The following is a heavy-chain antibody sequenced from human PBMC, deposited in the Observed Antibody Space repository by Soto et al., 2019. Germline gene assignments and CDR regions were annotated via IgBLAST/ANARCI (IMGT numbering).Heavy chain of an antibody. CDR2: ISSNGGTT. J-gene: IGHJ4*02. D-gene: IGHD1-7*01. V-gene: IGHV3-64*01. Sequence: EVQLAESGGAMVQPGGSLRLSCVASGFTFSSYDMHWVRQAPGKGLEYVSSISSNGGTTYYGNSVKGRFTISRDNSKNTLYLQMGSLGAEDMAVYYCVRRVSGNYDYWGQGTLVTVSS. CDR1: GFTFSSYD. CDR3: VRRVSGNYDY.